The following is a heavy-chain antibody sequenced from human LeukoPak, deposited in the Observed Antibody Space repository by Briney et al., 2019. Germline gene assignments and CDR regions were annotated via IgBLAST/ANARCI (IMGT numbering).Heavy chain of an antibody. CDR2: IYYSGST. CDR3: ARARGTLYFDY. D-gene: IGHD3-16*01. Sequence: SETLSLTCTVSGGSISSYYWSWIRQPPGKGLEWIGYIYYSGSTNYNPSLKSRVTISVDTSKNQFSLKLSSVTAADTAVYYCARARGTLYFDYWGQGTLVTVSS. CDR1: GGSISSYY. V-gene: IGHV4-59*08. J-gene: IGHJ4*02.